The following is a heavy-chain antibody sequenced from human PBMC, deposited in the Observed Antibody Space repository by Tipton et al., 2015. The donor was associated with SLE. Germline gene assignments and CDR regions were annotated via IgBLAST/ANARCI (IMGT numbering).Heavy chain of an antibody. V-gene: IGHV4-38-2*01. CDR1: GYSISSGYY. CDR2: IYYSGST. J-gene: IGHJ6*02. CDR3: ARGRGSNSHYYYGLDV. D-gene: IGHD4-23*01. Sequence: TLSLTCAVSGYSISSGYYWGWIRQPPGKGLEWIGSIYYSGSTYYNPSLKSRVTISVDTSKNQFSLKMSSVTAADTAVYYRARGRGSNSHYYYGLDVWGQGTTVTVSS.